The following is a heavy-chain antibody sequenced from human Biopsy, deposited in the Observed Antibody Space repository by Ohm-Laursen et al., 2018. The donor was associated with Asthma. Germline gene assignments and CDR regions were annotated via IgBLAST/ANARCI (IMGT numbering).Heavy chain of an antibody. CDR3: VKDTDEIRGYYTFEV. J-gene: IGHJ3*01. Sequence: SLRLSCAASGFDFDDFAMHWVRQAPGKGLEWVSSISWNSGNIDYAVSVKGRFTISRDNAKNTVDLQMRSLRAEDTAIYYCVKDTDEIRGYYTFEVWGQGTMVTVSS. D-gene: IGHD3-22*01. CDR1: GFDFDDFA. CDR2: ISWNSGNI. V-gene: IGHV3-9*01.